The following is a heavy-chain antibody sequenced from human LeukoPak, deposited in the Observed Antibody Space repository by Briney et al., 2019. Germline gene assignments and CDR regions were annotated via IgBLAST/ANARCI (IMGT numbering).Heavy chain of an antibody. CDR1: GGSISSYY. Sequence: SETLSLTCAVSGGSISSYYWSWIRQPPGKGLEWIGYIYYSGNTNYNPALKSRVTISVDTSKNQFSLKLSSVTAADTAVYYCARGPTIAAAGRDYYYYGMDVWGQGTTVTVSS. CDR2: IYYSGNT. V-gene: IGHV4-59*12. CDR3: ARGPTIAAAGRDYYYYGMDV. J-gene: IGHJ6*02. D-gene: IGHD6-13*01.